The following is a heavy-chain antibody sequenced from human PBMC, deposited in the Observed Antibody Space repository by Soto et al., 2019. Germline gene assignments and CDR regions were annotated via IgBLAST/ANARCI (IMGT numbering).Heavy chain of an antibody. CDR2: IDTSGKT. CDR3: AKDESGAADI. V-gene: IGHV4-4*07. CDR1: GGSLTAYS. D-gene: IGHD7-27*01. Sequence: QVQLQESGPGLVEPSETLSLTCTVSGGSLTAYSWNWIRQPVGKGLEWIGRIDTSGKTNYIPSLKRLLTMSIDRFKDQFSLNLKFVTAADTAVYFCAKDESGAADIWGQGTMVTLS. J-gene: IGHJ3*02.